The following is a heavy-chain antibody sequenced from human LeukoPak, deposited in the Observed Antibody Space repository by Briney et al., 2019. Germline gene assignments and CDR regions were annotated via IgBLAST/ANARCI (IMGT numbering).Heavy chain of an antibody. V-gene: IGHV1-24*01. CDR2: FDPEDGET. Sequence: GASVKVSCKVSGYTLTELSMHWVRQAPGKGLEWMGGFDPEDGETIYAQKFQGRVTMTRDTSISTAYMELSRLRSDDTAVYYCARDLQACSSTSCYTEGWFDPWGQGTLVTVSS. CDR3: ARDLQACSSTSCYTEGWFDP. J-gene: IGHJ5*02. CDR1: GYTLTELS. D-gene: IGHD2-2*02.